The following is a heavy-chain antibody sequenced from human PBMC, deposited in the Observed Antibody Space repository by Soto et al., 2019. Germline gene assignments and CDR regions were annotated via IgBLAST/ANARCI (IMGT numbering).Heavy chain of an antibody. CDR1: GGTFSSYA. D-gene: IGHD2-15*01. CDR2: IIPIFGTA. V-gene: IGHV1-69*12. J-gene: IGHJ5*02. CDR3: ARAARQAAPGSDWFDP. Sequence: QVQLVQSGAEVKKPGSSVKVSCKASGGTFSSYAISWVRQAPGQGLEWMGGIIPIFGTANYAQKFQGRVTITADESTSIAYMELSSLSSEDTAVYYCARAARQAAPGSDWFDPWGQGTLVTVSS.